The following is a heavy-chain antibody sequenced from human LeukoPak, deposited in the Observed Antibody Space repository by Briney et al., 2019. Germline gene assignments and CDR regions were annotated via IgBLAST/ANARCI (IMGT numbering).Heavy chain of an antibody. CDR2: IYHSGST. CDR1: GGSISSSNW. V-gene: IGHV4-4*02. D-gene: IGHD3-10*01. CDR3: ARSYGSGSYCAFDY. J-gene: IGHJ4*02. Sequence: PSETLSLTCAVSGGSISSSNWWSWVRQPPRKGLEWIGEIYHSGSTNYNPSLKSRVTISVDKSKNQFSLKLSSVTAADTAVYYCARSYGSGSYCAFDYWGQGTLVTVSS.